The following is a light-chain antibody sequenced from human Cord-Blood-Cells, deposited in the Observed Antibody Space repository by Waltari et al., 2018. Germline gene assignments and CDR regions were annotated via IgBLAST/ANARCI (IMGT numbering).Light chain of an antibody. V-gene: IGLV2-14*01. CDR2: DGS. Sequence: QSALTQPASVSGSPGQSITISCTGTSSDVGSYNFVSWYQQHPGKAPKLMIYDGSNPPAGVSNCSASSKAGNAASLTIAGHEDEEDADYYCSSDTSSSSLFGGGTKLTVL. J-gene: IGLJ2*01. CDR3: SSDTSSSSL. CDR1: SSDVGSYNF.